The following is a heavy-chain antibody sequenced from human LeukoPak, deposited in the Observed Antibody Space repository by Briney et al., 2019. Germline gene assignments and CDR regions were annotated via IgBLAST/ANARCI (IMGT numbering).Heavy chain of an antibody. D-gene: IGHD6-6*01. Sequence: PGGSLRLSCSASGFTFSSYSMNWLRHAPGKGLEWLSYISSSSSTIYYADSVKGRFTISRDNAKNSLYLQMSSLRAEDTAVYYCARRSSSKDYWGQGTLVTVSS. CDR1: GFTFSSYS. J-gene: IGHJ4*02. CDR3: ARRSSSKDY. CDR2: ISSSSSTI. V-gene: IGHV3-48*01.